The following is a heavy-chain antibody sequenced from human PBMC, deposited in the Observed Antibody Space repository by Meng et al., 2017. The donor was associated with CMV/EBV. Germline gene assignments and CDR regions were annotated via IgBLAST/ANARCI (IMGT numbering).Heavy chain of an antibody. CDR2: INPSGGST. Sequence: VHFGAEVKKPGASVKVSSKAVGYTFTSYYMHWVRQAPGQELEWMGIINPSGGSTSYAQKFQGRVTMTRDTSTSTVYMELSSLRSEDTAVYYCARDKIQLWPTVGYFDYWGQGTLVTVSS. V-gene: IGHV1-46*01. D-gene: IGHD5-18*01. CDR3: ARDKIQLWPTVGYFDY. J-gene: IGHJ4*02. CDR1: GYTFTSYY.